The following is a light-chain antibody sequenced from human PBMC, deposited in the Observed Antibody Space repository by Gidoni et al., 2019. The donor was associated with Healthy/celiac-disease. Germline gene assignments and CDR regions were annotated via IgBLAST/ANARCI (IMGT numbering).Light chain of an antibody. CDR2: AAS. V-gene: IGKV1-39*01. J-gene: IGKJ3*01. CDR3: QQSYSNPFT. Sequence: DSQMTQSPSSLSASVGDRVTITCRASQSISSYLNWYQQKPGKAPKLLIYAASSLQSGVPSRFSGSGSGTDFTLTISSLQPEDFATYYCQQSYSNPFTFGQGTKVDIK. CDR1: QSISSY.